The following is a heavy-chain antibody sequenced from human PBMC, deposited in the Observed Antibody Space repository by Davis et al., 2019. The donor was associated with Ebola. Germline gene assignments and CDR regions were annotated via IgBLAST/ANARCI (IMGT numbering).Heavy chain of an antibody. CDR1: GYSFTSYW. CDR2: IYPGDSDP. CDR3: AGGALWFGELLFTHDAFDI. J-gene: IGHJ3*02. V-gene: IGHV5-51*01. D-gene: IGHD3-10*01. Sequence: GESLKISCKGSGYSFTSYWIGRVRQMPGTGLEWMGIIYPGDSDPRYSPSFQGQVTISADQSISTAYLQWSSLKASDTAMYYCAGGALWFGELLFTHDAFDIWGQGTMVTVSS.